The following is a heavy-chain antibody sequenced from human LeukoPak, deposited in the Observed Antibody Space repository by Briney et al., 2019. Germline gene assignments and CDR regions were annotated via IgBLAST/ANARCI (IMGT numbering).Heavy chain of an antibody. V-gene: IGHV3-66*01. CDR2: IYSAGNT. J-gene: IGHJ3*02. Sequence: GGSLRLSCAASGFTVSSKYMNWVRQAPGKGLEWVSVIYSAGNTYYADSVKGRFTISRDNSKNTLYLQMNSLRPEDTAVYYCAREAEAFDIWGQGTMVTVSS. CDR3: AREAEAFDI. CDR1: GFTVSSKY.